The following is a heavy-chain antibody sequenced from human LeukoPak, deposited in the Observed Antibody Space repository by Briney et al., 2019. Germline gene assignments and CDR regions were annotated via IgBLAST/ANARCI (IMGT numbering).Heavy chain of an antibody. D-gene: IGHD6-19*01. J-gene: IGHJ4*02. V-gene: IGHV1-8*01. Sequence: ASVKVSCKASGYTFTSYYINRVGQATGQGLEWMGWMNPNSGNTGYAQKFQGRVTMTRNTSISTAYMELSSLRSEDTAVYYCASSISSIAVAGYWGQGTLVTVSS. CDR3: ASSISSIAVAGY. CDR1: GYTFTSYY. CDR2: MNPNSGNT.